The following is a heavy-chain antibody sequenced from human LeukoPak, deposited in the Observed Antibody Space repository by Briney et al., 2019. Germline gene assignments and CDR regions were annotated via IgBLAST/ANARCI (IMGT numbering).Heavy chain of an antibody. J-gene: IGHJ4*02. V-gene: IGHV1-46*01. Sequence: GASVKVSCETSGYTFTSHYIHWVRQAPGQGLEWMGIINPSGGSTSYAQKFQGRVTMTRDTSTSTVYMELSSLRSEDTAFYYCARGWSYDSSGYYYLAYWGQGTLVTVSS. CDR1: GYTFTSHY. CDR3: ARGWSYDSSGYYYLAY. CDR2: INPSGGST. D-gene: IGHD3-22*01.